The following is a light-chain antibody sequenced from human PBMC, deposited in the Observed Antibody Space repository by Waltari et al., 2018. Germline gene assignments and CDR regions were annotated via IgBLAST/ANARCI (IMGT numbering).Light chain of an antibody. CDR2: AAS. CDR1: QGICSF. V-gene: IGKV1-9*01. J-gene: IGKJ4*01. Sequence: QLTQSPSSLPASVGDRVTITCRASQGICSFLAWYQQKAGKAPKLLIYAASTLQSGVPSRFSGSGSGTDFTLTISSLQPEDFATYYCQQLNSYPPTFGGGTKVEIK. CDR3: QQLNSYPPT.